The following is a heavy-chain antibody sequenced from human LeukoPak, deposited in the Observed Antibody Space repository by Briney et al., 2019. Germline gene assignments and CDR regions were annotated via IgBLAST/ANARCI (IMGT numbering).Heavy chain of an antibody. D-gene: IGHD3/OR15-3a*01. CDR3: AKDWTGTKPFDL. Sequence: GGSLRLSCAASGFTFSSYAMSWVRQAPGKGLEWGSGISGSGGRTYYADSVKGRFTISRDNFKNTLYLQMNSLRAEDTAVYYCAKDWTGTKPFDLWGRGTLVTVSS. J-gene: IGHJ2*01. CDR2: ISGSGGRT. V-gene: IGHV3-23*01. CDR1: GFTFSSYA.